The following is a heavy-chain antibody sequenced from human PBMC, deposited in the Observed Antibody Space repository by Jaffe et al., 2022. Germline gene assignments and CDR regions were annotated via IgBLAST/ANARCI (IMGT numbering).Heavy chain of an antibody. V-gene: IGHV3-48*03. Sequence: EVQLVESGGGLVQPGGSLRLSCAASGFTFSSYEMNWVRQAPGKGLEWVSYISSSGSTIYYADSVKGRFTISRDNAKNSLYLQMNSLRAEDTAVYYCARDEARSPGYDILTGYYKGSDAFDIWGQGTMVTVSS. D-gene: IGHD3-9*01. CDR2: ISSSGSTI. CDR1: GFTFSSYE. J-gene: IGHJ3*02. CDR3: ARDEARSPGYDILTGYYKGSDAFDI.